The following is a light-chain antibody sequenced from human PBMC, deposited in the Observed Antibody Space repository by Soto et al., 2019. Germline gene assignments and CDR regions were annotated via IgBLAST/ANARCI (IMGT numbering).Light chain of an antibody. CDR2: GAS. CDR1: QSVSSSY. Sequence: EIVLTQSPGTLSLSPGERATLSCRASQSVSSSYLAWYQQKPGQAPRLLIYGASNRATGIPDRFSGSGSGTDFTLTISRLDPEDFAVYYCQQYGSSRLTFGGGTKVEIK. V-gene: IGKV3-20*01. J-gene: IGKJ4*01. CDR3: QQYGSSRLT.